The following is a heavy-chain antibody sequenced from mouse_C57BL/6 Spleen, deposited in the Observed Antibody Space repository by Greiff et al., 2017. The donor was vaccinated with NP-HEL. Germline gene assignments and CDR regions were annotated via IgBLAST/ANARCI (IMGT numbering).Heavy chain of an antibody. J-gene: IGHJ2*01. V-gene: IGHV1-69*01. CDR1: GYTFTSYW. D-gene: IGHD3-2*02. CDR2: IDPSDSYT. Sequence: QVQLQQPGAELVMPGASVKLSCKASGYTFTSYWMHWVKQRPGQGLEWIGEIDPSDSYTNYNQKFKGKSSLTVDKSSSTAYMQLSSLTSEDSAVYYCARRLLDYWGKGTTLTVSS. CDR3: ARRLLDY.